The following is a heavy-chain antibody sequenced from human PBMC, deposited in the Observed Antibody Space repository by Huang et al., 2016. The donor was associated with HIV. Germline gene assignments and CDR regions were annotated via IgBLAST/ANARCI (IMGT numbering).Heavy chain of an antibody. D-gene: IGHD5-18*01. CDR1: GFTFSSYG. Sequence: ASGFTFSSYGMHWVRQAPGKGLAGVAVISYDGSNKYYADSGKGRFTISRDISKNTLYLQMNSLRAEDTAVYYCAKERYSYGYYFDYWGQGTLVTVSS. CDR2: ISYDGSNK. V-gene: IGHV3-30*18. J-gene: IGHJ4*02. CDR3: AKERYSYGYYFDY.